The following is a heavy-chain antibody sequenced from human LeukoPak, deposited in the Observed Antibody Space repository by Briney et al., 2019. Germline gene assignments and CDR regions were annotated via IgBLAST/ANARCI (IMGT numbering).Heavy chain of an antibody. J-gene: IGHJ4*02. D-gene: IGHD3-22*01. Sequence: PGGSLRLSCAASGLTFSSSWMSWVRQAPGKGLEWVANIKQDGSEKYYVDSVKGRFTISRDNAKNSLYLQMNSLRAEDTDVYYCARELALMHYSSSGYLPGWGQGTLVTVSS. V-gene: IGHV3-7*01. CDR2: IKQDGSEK. CDR1: GLTFSSSW. CDR3: ARELALMHYSSSGYLPG.